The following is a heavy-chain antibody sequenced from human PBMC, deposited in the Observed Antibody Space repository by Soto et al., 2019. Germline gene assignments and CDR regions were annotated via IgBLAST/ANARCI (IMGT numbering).Heavy chain of an antibody. CDR1: GFTSSSYW. J-gene: IGHJ6*02. V-gene: IGHV3-74*01. Sequence: PGGSLRLSCAASGFTSSSYWMHWVRQAPGKGLVWVSRINSDGSSTSYADSVKGRFTISRDNAKNTLYLQMNSLRAEDTAVYYCARDQRGSSGYGTLYYYGMDVWGQGTTVTVSS. D-gene: IGHD3-22*01. CDR3: ARDQRGSSGYGTLYYYGMDV. CDR2: INSDGSST.